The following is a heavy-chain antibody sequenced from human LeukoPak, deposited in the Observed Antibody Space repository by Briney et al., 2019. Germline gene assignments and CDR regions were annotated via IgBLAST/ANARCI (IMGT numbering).Heavy chain of an antibody. CDR1: GGSISSYYW. CDR3: AHSYSYGYSFDY. D-gene: IGHD5-18*01. V-gene: IGHV2-5*01. J-gene: IGHJ4*02. Sequence: TLSLTCTVSGGSISSYYWSWIRQPPGKALEWLALIYWNDDKRYSPSLKSRLTITKDTSKNQVVLTMTNMDPVDTATYYCAHSYSYGYSFDYWGQGTLVTVSS. CDR2: IYWNDDK.